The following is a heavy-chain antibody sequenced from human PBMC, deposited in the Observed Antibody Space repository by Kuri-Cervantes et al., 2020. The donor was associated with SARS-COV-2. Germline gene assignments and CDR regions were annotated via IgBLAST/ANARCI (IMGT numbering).Heavy chain of an antibody. CDR3: VRVVIPADLDY. J-gene: IGHJ4*02. CDR2: ISSSGSTI. D-gene: IGHD2-2*01. CDR1: GFTFRSYE. Sequence: GESLKISCAASGFTFRSYEMNWVRQAPGKGLEWVSYISSSGSTIYYADSVKGRFTISRDIAKNSLYLQMNNLRAEDTAVYYCVRVVIPADLDYWGQGTLVTVSS. V-gene: IGHV3-48*03.